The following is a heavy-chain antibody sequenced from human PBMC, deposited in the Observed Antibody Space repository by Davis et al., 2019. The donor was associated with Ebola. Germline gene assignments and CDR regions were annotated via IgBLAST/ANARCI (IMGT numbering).Heavy chain of an antibody. D-gene: IGHD1-26*01. CDR3: AKDVSGSYADY. J-gene: IGHJ4*02. Sequence: PGGSLRLSCAASGFTFSSYWMSWVRQAPGKGLEWVANIKQDGSEKYYADSVKGRFTISRDNSKNTYLQMNSLRAEDTAVYYCAKDVSGSYADYWGQGTLVTVSS. CDR1: GFTFSSYW. V-gene: IGHV3-7*01. CDR2: IKQDGSEK.